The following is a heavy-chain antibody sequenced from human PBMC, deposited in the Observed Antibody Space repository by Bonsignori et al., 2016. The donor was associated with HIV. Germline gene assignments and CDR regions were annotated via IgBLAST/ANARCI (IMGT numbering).Heavy chain of an antibody. Sequence: EVQLVQSGAEVRKPGESLKISCEGFGYTFTSYWIAWVRQMPGKGLEWMGIIYVGDSNTRYRPSFQGHVTISADKSSNTAYLQWSSLKASDTAMYYCARRRYCSSTSCYGFDYWGQGTLV. V-gene: IGHV5-51*03. J-gene: IGHJ4*02. CDR2: IYVGDSNT. CDR1: GYTFTSYW. D-gene: IGHD2-2*01. CDR3: ARRRYCSSTSCYGFDY.